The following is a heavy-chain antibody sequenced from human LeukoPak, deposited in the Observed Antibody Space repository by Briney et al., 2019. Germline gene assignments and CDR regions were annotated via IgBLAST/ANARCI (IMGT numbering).Heavy chain of an antibody. CDR2: IIPIFGTA. V-gene: IGHV1-69*05. Sequence: SVKVSCKASGGTFSSYAISWVRQAPGQGLEWMGGIIPIFGTANYAQKFQGRVTITTDESTSTAYMELSSLRSEDTAVYYCARVGRLVVVPAAIDYYYMDVWGKGTTVTVSS. J-gene: IGHJ6*03. CDR3: ARVGRLVVVPAAIDYYYMDV. D-gene: IGHD2-2*02. CDR1: GGTFSSYA.